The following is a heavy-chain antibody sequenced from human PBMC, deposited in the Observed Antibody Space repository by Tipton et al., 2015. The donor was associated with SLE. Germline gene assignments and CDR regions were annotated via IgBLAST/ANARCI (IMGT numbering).Heavy chain of an antibody. J-gene: IGHJ6*02. CDR2: IYYSGST. CDR1: GGSISSGDYY. Sequence: TLSLTCTVSGGSISSGDYYWSWIRQPPGKGLEWIGYIYYSGSTYYNPSLKSRVTISVDTSKNQFSLKLSSVTAADTAVYYCAILQPHYYYYGMDVWGQGTTVTVSS. CDR3: AILQPHYYYYGMDV. D-gene: IGHD4-11*01. V-gene: IGHV4-30-4*01.